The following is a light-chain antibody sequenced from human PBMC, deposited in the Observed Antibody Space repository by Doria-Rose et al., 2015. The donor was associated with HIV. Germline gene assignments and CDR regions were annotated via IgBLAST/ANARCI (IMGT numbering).Light chain of an antibody. CDR3: HQYGTSWT. V-gene: IGKV3-20*01. CDR2: DGS. J-gene: IGKJ1*01. Sequence: EIVMTQSPGTLSLSPGERATLSCRASQSFSSTYLAWYQQKPDQAPSLIIYDGSTRATGIPDRFSAGGSGTDFTLTINRLEPEDFALYYCHQYGTSWTFGQGTKVEI. CDR1: QSFSSTY.